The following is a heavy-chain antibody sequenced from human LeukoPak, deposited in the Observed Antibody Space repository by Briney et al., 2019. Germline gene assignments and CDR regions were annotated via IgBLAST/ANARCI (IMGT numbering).Heavy chain of an antibody. CDR2: ISAYNGNT. CDR3: ARLGYSSGWYGDYFDY. V-gene: IGHV1-18*01. J-gene: IGHJ4*02. CDR1: GYTFTSYG. Sequence: ASVKVSCKASGYTFTSYGISWVRQAPGQGLEWMGWISAYNGNTNYAQKFQGWVTMTRDTSISTAYMELSRLRSDDTAVYYCARLGYSSGWYGDYFDYWGQGTLVTVSS. D-gene: IGHD6-19*01.